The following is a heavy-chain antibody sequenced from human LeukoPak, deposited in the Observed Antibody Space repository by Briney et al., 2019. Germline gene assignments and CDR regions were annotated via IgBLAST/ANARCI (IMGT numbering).Heavy chain of an antibody. V-gene: IGHV1-2*06. CDR1: GYTFTGYY. Sequence: AASVKVSCKASGYTFTGYYMHWVRQAPGQGLEWMGRMNPNSGGTNYAQKFQGRATMTRDTSISTAYMELSRLRSDDTAVYYCASPDTAMVETGDYWGQGTLVTVSS. CDR3: ASPDTAMVETGDY. D-gene: IGHD5-18*01. J-gene: IGHJ4*02. CDR2: MNPNSGGT.